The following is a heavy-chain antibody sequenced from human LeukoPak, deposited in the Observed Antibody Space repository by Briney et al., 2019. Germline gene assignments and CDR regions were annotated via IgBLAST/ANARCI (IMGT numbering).Heavy chain of an antibody. CDR1: GYTFTGYY. CDR3: ATQATSGWHFS. Sequence: ASVKVSCKASGYTFTGYYMHWVRQAPGQGPEGRGWINPNSGGTNYAQKFQGRVTMTRDTSLSTVYMELSRLRSDDTAVYYCATQATSGWHFSWGQGTLVTVSS. D-gene: IGHD6-19*01. V-gene: IGHV1-2*02. J-gene: IGHJ5*02. CDR2: INPNSGGT.